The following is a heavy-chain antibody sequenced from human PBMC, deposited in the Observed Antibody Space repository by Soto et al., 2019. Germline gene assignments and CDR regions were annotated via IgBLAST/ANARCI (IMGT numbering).Heavy chain of an antibody. CDR3: ARGSVYSYGYSLDY. CDR2: INPNSGGT. D-gene: IGHD5-18*01. J-gene: IGHJ4*02. CDR1: GYTFTGYY. Sequence: ASVKVSCKASGYTFTGYYMHWVRQAPGQGLEWMGWINPNSGGTNYAQKFQGRVTMTRDTSISTAYMELSRLRSDDTAGYYCARGSVYSYGYSLDYWGQGTLVTVTS. V-gene: IGHV1-2*02.